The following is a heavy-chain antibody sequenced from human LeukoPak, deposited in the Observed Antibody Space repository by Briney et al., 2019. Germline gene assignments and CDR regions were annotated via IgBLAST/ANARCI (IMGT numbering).Heavy chain of an antibody. CDR2: IYWGDDK. V-gene: IGHV2-5*02. CDR3: GHSRINGAFDY. Sequence: SGPTLVKPTQTLTLTCTFSGFSLTTSGVAVGWIRQPPGQALEWLALIYWGDDKHYSPSLRSRLTITQDTSKNQVVLTMTNMDPVDTATYYCGHSRINGAFDYWGQGTLVTVSS. J-gene: IGHJ4*02. D-gene: IGHD2-8*01. CDR1: GFSLTTSGVA.